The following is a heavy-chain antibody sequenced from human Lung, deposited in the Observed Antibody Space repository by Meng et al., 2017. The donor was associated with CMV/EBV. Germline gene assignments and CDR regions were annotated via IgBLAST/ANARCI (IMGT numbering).Heavy chain of an antibody. J-gene: IGHJ3*02. CDR3: ARDLRRELSGAFDI. V-gene: IGHV3-30*04. Sequence: GESXKISXAASGFTFSSYAMHWVRLAPGKGLEWVAVTSYDGSNKYYADSVKGRFTISRDNSKNTLYLQMNSLRAEDTAVYYCARDLRRELSGAFDIWGQGTMVTVSS. CDR1: GFTFSSYA. D-gene: IGHD1-26*01. CDR2: TSYDGSNK.